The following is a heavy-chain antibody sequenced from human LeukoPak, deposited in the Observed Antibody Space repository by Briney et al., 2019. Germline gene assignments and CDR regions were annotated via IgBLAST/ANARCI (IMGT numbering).Heavy chain of an antibody. V-gene: IGHV7-4-1*02. CDR1: GYTFTDYP. Sequence: ASVKVSCKASGYTFTDYPMNWVRQAPGQGLEWMGWINTDSGNPTYAQGFTGHYVFSLDTSVSTAYLQIISLKAEDTAVYYCARAGLTGSKVAFDVWGQGTMVTVSS. CDR3: ARAGLTGSKVAFDV. D-gene: IGHD1-20*01. CDR2: INTDSGNP. J-gene: IGHJ3*01.